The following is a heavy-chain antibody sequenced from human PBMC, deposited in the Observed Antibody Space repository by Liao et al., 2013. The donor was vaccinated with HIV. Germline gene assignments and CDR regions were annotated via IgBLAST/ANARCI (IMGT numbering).Heavy chain of an antibody. CDR2: IYYSGST. D-gene: IGHD3-22*01. CDR3: ARGFDSSGYWGTYYFVL. CDR1: GGSISSSGYY. V-gene: IGHV4-39*07. J-gene: IGHJ4*02. Sequence: QLRESGPGLVKPSETLSLTCTVSGGSISSSGYYWGWIRQTPGMGLKWIGTIYYSGSTSYNPSLKSRVTISVDTSKTQFSLRLNSVTAADTAVYYCARGFDSSGYWGTYYFVLLGPGNPGHRLL.